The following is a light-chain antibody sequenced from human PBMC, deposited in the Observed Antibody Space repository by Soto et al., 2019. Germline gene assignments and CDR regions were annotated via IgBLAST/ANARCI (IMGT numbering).Light chain of an antibody. CDR1: QNILYKSKNKNY. CDR3: QQYHTTPFT. J-gene: IGKJ3*01. Sequence: DIVMTQSPDSLGMSLGERATINCKSSQNILYKSKNKNYLAWYQQKPGQPPKLLIYWASTRESGVPDRFSGSGSGTDFTLTINGLQAEDVAVYFCQQYHTTPFTLGPGTKVDIK. V-gene: IGKV4-1*01. CDR2: WAS.